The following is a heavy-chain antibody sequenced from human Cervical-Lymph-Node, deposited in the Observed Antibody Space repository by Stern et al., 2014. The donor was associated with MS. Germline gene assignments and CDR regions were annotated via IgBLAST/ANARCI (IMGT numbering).Heavy chain of an antibody. CDR2: ISSNGGST. CDR3: ARGVTYCGGDCYGWYFDL. Sequence: EVQLVESGGGLVQPGGSLRLSCAASGFTFSSSALHWVRQAPGQGLEYVSVISSNGGSTYYANSVKDRFTISRDNSKNTLYLHMGSLRVEDMAVYYCARGVTYCGGDCYGWYFDLWGRGTLVTVSS. J-gene: IGHJ2*01. V-gene: IGHV3-64*01. CDR1: GFTFSSSA. D-gene: IGHD2-21*02.